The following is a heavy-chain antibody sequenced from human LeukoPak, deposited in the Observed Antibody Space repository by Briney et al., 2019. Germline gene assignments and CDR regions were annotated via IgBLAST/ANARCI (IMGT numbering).Heavy chain of an antibody. CDR2: IIPIFGTA. CDR1: GGTFNSYA. CDR3: ARDGLAYCGGDCHPPWIY. D-gene: IGHD2-21*02. Sequence: EASVKVSCKASGGTFNSYAISWVRQAPGQGLAWMGGIIPIFGTANYAQRFQGRVTITADKSTSTAYMELSSLRSEDTAVYYCARDGLAYCGGDCHPPWIYWGQGTLVTVSS. V-gene: IGHV1-69*06. J-gene: IGHJ4*02.